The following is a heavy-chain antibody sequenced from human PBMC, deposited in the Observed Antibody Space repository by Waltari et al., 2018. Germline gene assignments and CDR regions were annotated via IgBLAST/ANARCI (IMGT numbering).Heavy chain of an antibody. J-gene: IGHJ3*02. CDR3: ARDDNINGASDAFDI. Sequence: EVSLVESGGELAKPGEARRHSRAASGFRLLNYWSSWVRQVPGKGLEWLTDINESGSKKYYVDSVKGRFTISRDNAKNSVDLQMNSLRVEDTAVYYCARDDNINGASDAFDIWGQGTMVTVSS. CDR2: INESGSKK. D-gene: IGHD2-8*01. V-gene: IGHV3-7*01. CDR1: GFRLLNYW.